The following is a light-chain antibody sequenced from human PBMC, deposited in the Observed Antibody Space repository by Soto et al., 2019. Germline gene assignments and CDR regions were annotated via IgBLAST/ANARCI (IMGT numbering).Light chain of an antibody. V-gene: IGKV3-15*01. CDR3: QQYNNWHPLA. Sequence: EIVTPESPSTVCVPPEESATLSCMASQSVSNNLSWYQQKPCQAPRLLIYGASTRATCSAARFSGTGSGTEFTLTISSLLSADYAVYYCQQYNNWHPLAFGGGTKVDIK. CDR2: GAS. CDR1: QSVSNN. J-gene: IGKJ4*02.